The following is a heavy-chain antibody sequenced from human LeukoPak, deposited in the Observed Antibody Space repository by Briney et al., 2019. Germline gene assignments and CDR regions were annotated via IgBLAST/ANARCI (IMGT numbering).Heavy chain of an antibody. J-gene: IGHJ4*02. Sequence: SVKVSCKASGGTFSSYAISWVRQAPGQGLEWMGRIIPIFGTANYAQKFQGRVTITTDESTSTAYMELSSLRSEDTAVYYCARVETVRSYYDSSGYYYVRDYWGQGTLVTVSS. D-gene: IGHD3-22*01. CDR2: IIPIFGTA. CDR1: GGTFSSYA. CDR3: ARVETVRSYYDSSGYYYVRDY. V-gene: IGHV1-69*05.